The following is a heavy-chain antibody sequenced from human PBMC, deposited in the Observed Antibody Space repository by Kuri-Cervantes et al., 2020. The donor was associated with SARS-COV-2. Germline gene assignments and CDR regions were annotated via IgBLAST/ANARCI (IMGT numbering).Heavy chain of an antibody. D-gene: IGHD7-27*01. J-gene: IGHJ4*02. Sequence: AVKVSCKASGYTFTSYGISWVRQAPGQGLEWMGGIIPIFGTANYAQKFQGRVTITADESTSTAYMELSSLRSEDKAVYYCAGGIGAPPVTGDRFDYWGQGTLVTVSS. V-gene: IGHV1-69*13. CDR1: GYTFTSYG. CDR3: AGGIGAPPVTGDRFDY. CDR2: IIPIFGTA.